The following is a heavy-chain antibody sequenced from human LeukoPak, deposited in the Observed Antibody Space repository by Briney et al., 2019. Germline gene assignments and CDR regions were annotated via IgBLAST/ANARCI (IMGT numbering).Heavy chain of an antibody. CDR3: ARDPSVPYYYDSRYFDY. V-gene: IGHV1-3*01. Sequence: ASVKVSCKASGYTFTGYYMHWVRQAPGQRLEWMGWINAGNGNTKYSQKFQGRVTITRDTSASTAYMELSSLRSEDTAVYYCARDPSVPYYYDSRYFDYWGQGTLVTVSS. CDR1: GYTFTGYY. J-gene: IGHJ4*02. D-gene: IGHD3-22*01. CDR2: INAGNGNT.